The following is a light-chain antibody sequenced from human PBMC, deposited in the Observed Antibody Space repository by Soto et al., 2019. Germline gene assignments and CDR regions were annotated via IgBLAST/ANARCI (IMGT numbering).Light chain of an antibody. V-gene: IGLV2-14*01. CDR3: SSYTSSSTLDYV. Sequence: QPVLTHPASVTGSPGQSLPISSTGNSSDVGGYNYVSWYQQHPGKAPKLMIYDVSNRPSGVSNRFSGSKSGNTASLTISGLQAEDEADYYCSSYTSSSTLDYVFGTGTKVTVL. CDR1: SSDVGGYNY. J-gene: IGLJ1*01. CDR2: DVS.